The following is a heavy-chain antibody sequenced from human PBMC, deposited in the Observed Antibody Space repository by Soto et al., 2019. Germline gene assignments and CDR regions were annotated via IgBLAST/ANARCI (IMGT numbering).Heavy chain of an antibody. CDR3: AREFWDGDYAAFDI. J-gene: IGHJ3*02. Sequence: ASVKVSCKASGGTFSSYGISWVRQAPGQGLEWMGWISAYNGNTNYAQKLQGRVTMTTDTSTSTAYMELRSLRSDDTAVYYCAREFWDGDYAAFDIWGQGTMVTVSS. V-gene: IGHV1-18*01. CDR2: ISAYNGNT. CDR1: GGTFSSYG. D-gene: IGHD4-17*01.